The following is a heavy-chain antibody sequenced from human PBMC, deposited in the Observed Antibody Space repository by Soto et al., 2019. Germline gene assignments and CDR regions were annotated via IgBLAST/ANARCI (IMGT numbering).Heavy chain of an antibody. CDR3: ARGHYDSSGPSDY. J-gene: IGHJ4*02. CDR1: GGSISSYY. Sequence: SETLSLTCTVSGGSISSYYWSCIRQPPGKGLEWIGYIYYSGSTNYNPSLKSRVTISVDTSKIQFSLKLSAVTAADTGVYYCARGHYDSSGPSDYWGQGTMVTVPS. CDR2: IYYSGST. V-gene: IGHV4-59*01. D-gene: IGHD3-22*01.